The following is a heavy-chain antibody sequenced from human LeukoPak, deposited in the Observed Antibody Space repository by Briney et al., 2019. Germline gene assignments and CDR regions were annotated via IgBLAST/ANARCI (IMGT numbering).Heavy chain of an antibody. CDR1: GYTFTNYA. CDR3: ARDTGGWYELAY. CDR2: INAGNGNT. J-gene: IGHJ4*02. V-gene: IGHV1-3*03. D-gene: IGHD2-15*01. Sequence: ASVKVSCKASGYTFTNYAMHWVRQAPGQRLEWMGWINAGNGNTKYSQEFQGRVTITRDTSASTAYMELSSLRSEDMAVYYCARDTGGWYELAYWGQGTLVTVSS.